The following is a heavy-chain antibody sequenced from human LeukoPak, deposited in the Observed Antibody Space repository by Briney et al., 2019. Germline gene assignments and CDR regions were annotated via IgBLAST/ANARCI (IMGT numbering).Heavy chain of an antibody. CDR3: ARRGGSLVFDY. CDR1: GYPFTNYY. CDR2: INPSGGCT. J-gene: IGHJ4*02. Sequence: ASVKVSFKSSGYPFTNYYIHWVRQAPRQGLEWMGVINPSGGCTTYAQEFQGRVTMTSDTSTSTLYMELSSLTSEDTAIYYCARRGGSLVFDYWGQGTLVTVPS. V-gene: IGHV1-46*01. D-gene: IGHD3-10*01.